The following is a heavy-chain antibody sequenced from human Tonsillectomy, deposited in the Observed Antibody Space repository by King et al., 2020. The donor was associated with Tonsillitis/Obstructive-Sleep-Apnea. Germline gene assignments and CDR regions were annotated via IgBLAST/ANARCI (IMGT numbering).Heavy chain of an antibody. CDR1: GFTFSSYW. D-gene: IGHD6-13*01. V-gene: IGHV3-7*03. Sequence: QLVQSGGGLVQPGGSLRLSCAASGFTFSSYWMSWVRQAPGKGLEWVANIKQDGSEQYYVDSVKGRFTISRDNAKNSLYLQMNSLRAEDTAVYYCASMTAAGTRGFDYWGQGTLVTVSS. CDR3: ASMTAAGTRGFDY. CDR2: IKQDGSEQ. J-gene: IGHJ4*02.